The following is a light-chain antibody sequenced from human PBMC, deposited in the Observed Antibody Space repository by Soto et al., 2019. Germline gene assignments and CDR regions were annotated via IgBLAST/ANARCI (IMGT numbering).Light chain of an antibody. V-gene: IGLV2-14*01. Sequence: QSALTQPASVSGSPGQSITISCTGTSSVLGGSNYVSWYQQHPGKAPKVLIYEVSNRPSGVSNRFSGSNSGNTASLTISGLQAEDEADYYCSSYTSSSTVVFGGGTKLTVL. J-gene: IGLJ2*01. CDR2: EVS. CDR1: SSVLGGSNY. CDR3: SSYTSSSTVV.